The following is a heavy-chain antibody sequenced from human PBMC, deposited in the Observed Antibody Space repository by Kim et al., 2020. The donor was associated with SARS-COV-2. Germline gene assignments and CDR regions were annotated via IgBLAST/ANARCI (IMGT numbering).Heavy chain of an antibody. Sequence: KFQGRVTITADKSTSTAYMELSSLRSEDTAVYYCARNQRYYYYYYYGMDVWGQGTTVTVSS. V-gene: IGHV1-69*02. CDR3: ARNQRYYYYYYYGMDV. D-gene: IGHD1-26*01. J-gene: IGHJ6*02.